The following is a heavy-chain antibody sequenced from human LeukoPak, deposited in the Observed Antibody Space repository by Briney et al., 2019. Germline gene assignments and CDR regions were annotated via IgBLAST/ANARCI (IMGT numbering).Heavy chain of an antibody. D-gene: IGHD6-19*01. Sequence: PGGSLRLSCAASGFTVSSNYMSWVRQAPGKGLEWVSAISGSGGSTYYADSVKGRFTISRDNSKNTLYLQMNSLRAEDTAVYYCAKVTGHIAVAEPIDYWGQGTLVTVSS. J-gene: IGHJ4*02. CDR2: ISGSGGST. V-gene: IGHV3-23*01. CDR3: AKVTGHIAVAEPIDY. CDR1: GFTVSSNY.